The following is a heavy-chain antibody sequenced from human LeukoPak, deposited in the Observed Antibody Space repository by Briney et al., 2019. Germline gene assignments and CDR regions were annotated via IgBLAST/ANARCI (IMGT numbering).Heavy chain of an antibody. J-gene: IGHJ2*01. CDR1: GGSISSYY. Sequence: SETLSLTCTVSGGSISSYYWSWIRQSPGKGLEWIGYIYYSGSTNYNPSLKSRVTISVDTSKNQFSLKLSSVTAAATAVYYCARVPVAGYWYFDLWGRGTLVTVSS. CDR3: ARVPVAGYWYFDL. D-gene: IGHD6-19*01. V-gene: IGHV4-59*01. CDR2: IYYSGST.